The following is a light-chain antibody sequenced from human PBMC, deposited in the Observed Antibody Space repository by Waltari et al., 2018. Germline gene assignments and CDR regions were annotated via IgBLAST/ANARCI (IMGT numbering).Light chain of an antibody. Sequence: QSALTQPASVSGSPGQSITISCPGTSSDVGGYNFFSWYQQYPDKAPKLMIFDVSNRPSGVSSRFSGSKSGNTASLTISGLQAEDEADYYCSSYTSSTTLYVFGTGTKVTVL. V-gene: IGLV2-14*03. J-gene: IGLJ1*01. CDR2: DVS. CDR1: SSDVGGYNF. CDR3: SSYTSSTTLYV.